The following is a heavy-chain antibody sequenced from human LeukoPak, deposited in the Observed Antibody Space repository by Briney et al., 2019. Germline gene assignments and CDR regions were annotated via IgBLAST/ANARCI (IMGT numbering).Heavy chain of an antibody. CDR1: GFTFSTCA. Sequence: GGSLRLSCAASGFTFSTCAMNWVRQAPGQGLEWVSVIYSDGGTSFAGNTYYADSVEGRFTVSRDNSKNTLYLQMNSLRTEDTAVYYCARDGSTGWHYFEYWGQGTLVTVSS. CDR2: IYSDGGTSFAGNT. V-gene: IGHV3-23*03. J-gene: IGHJ4*02. CDR3: ARDGSTGWHYFEY. D-gene: IGHD6-19*01.